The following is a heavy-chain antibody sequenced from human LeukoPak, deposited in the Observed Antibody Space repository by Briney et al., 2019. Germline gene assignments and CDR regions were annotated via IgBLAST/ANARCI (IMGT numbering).Heavy chain of an antibody. V-gene: IGHV1-8*01. CDR2: MNPNSGNT. D-gene: IGHD6-19*01. CDR1: GYTFTSYD. CDR3: VRGSYSSGWDFDY. Sequence: ASVKVSCKASGYTFTSYDINWVRQATGQGLEWMGWMNPNSGNTGYAQKFQGRVTMTRNTSISTAYMELSSLRSEDTAVYYCVRGSYSSGWDFDYWGQGTLVTVSS. J-gene: IGHJ4*02.